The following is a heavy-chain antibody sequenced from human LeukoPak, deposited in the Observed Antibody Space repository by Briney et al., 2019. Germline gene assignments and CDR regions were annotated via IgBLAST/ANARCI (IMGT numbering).Heavy chain of an antibody. D-gene: IGHD2/OR15-2a*01. CDR3: TGGSDKVLSGEYYYYMDV. Sequence: PGGSLRLSCTGSEFTTHYWLNWVRQSPGKGLEWVANIDRDGHVQHYVDSVAGRFTISRDNAKNSLSLQMHSLRAEDTAVYYCTGGSDKVLSGEYYYYMDVWGTGATVTVSS. CDR1: EFTTHYW. V-gene: IGHV3-7*01. J-gene: IGHJ6*03. CDR2: IDRDGHVQ.